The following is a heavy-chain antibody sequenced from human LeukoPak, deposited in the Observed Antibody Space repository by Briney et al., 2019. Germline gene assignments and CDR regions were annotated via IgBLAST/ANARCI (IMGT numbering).Heavy chain of an antibody. D-gene: IGHD3-10*01. CDR1: GGSTSSYY. Sequence: PSETLSLTCTVSGGSTSSYYWSWMRQPPGKGLEWIGYIYCSGSTNYNPSLKSRVTISVDTSKNQFSLKLSSVTAADTAVYYCARYGSGSLMGYYFDYWGQGTLVTVSS. CDR2: IYCSGST. J-gene: IGHJ4*02. V-gene: IGHV4-59*01. CDR3: ARYGSGSLMGYYFDY.